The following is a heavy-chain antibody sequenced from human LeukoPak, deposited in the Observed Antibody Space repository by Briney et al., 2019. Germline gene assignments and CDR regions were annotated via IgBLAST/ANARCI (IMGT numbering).Heavy chain of an antibody. CDR2: INYSGST. V-gene: IGHV4-34*01. CDR3: ARDYGDYVFDY. CDR1: GGSFSGYY. J-gene: IGHJ4*02. Sequence: SETLSLTCAVYGGSFSGYYWSWIRQPPGKGLEWIGEINYSGSTNYNPSLKSRVTISVDTSKNQFSLKLSSVTAADTAVYYCARDYGDYVFDYWGQGTLVTVSS. D-gene: IGHD4-17*01.